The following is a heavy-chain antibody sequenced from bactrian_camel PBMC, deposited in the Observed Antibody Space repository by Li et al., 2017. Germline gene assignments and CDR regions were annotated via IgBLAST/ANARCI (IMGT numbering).Heavy chain of an antibody. D-gene: IGHD1*01. V-gene: IGHV3S5*01. CDR3: AVAVGRTSASPLWY. CDR1: GFTFNAHG. Sequence: VQLVESGGGLVQPGGSLRLSCAATGFTFNAHGMRWVRQAAGKGLEWVSSISDDGAETYYADAVEGRITISRDNVKNMLHLQMNSLKSEDTALYYCAVAVGRTSASPLWYWGQGTQVTVS. J-gene: IGHJ4*01. CDR2: ISDDGAET.